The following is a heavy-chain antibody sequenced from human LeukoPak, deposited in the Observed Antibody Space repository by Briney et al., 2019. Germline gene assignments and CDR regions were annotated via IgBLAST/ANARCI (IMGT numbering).Heavy chain of an antibody. CDR1: GYTFTSYG. CDR3: ARGTLDVAVAGTGYYYYMDV. Sequence: ASVKVSCKASGYTFTSYGISWVRQAPGQGLAWMGRISAYNGNTNYAQKLQGRVTMTTDTSTSTAYMELRSLRSDNTAVYYCARGTLDVAVAGTGYYYYMDVWGKGTTVTVSS. J-gene: IGHJ6*03. CDR2: ISAYNGNT. D-gene: IGHD6-19*01. V-gene: IGHV1-18*01.